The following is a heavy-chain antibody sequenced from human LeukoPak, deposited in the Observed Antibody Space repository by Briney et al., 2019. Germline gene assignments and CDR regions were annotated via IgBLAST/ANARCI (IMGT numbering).Heavy chain of an antibody. D-gene: IGHD6-13*01. CDR1: GFTFSSYS. J-gene: IGHJ4*02. Sequence: PGTSLRLSCAASGFTFSSYSMNWVRQAPGKGLEWVAIISYDGSNKYYADSVKGRFTISRDNSKHTLDLQMNSVRPEDTAVYYCAKDRDPPGRWAAVGKAPNDYWGQGTLVTVSS. CDR2: ISYDGSNK. CDR3: AKDRDPPGRWAAVGKAPNDY. V-gene: IGHV3-30*18.